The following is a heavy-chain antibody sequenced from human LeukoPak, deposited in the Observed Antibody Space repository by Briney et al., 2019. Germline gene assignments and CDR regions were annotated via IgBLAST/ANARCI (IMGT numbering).Heavy chain of an antibody. CDR3: AELGITMIGGV. D-gene: IGHD3-10*02. Sequence: GGSLRLSCAASGFTFSSYAMSWVRQAPAKGLEWVSAISGSGGSTYYADSVKGRFTISRDNAKNSLYLQMNSLRAEDTAVYYCAELGITMIGGVWGKGTTVTISS. J-gene: IGHJ6*04. V-gene: IGHV3-23*01. CDR1: GFTFSSYA. CDR2: ISGSGGST.